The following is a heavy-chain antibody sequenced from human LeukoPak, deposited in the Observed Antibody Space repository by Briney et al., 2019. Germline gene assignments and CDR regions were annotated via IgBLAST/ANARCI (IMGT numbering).Heavy chain of an antibody. Sequence: PGGSLRLSCAASGFTFSSYWMNWVRQAPGKGLEWVSYISSSSSTIYYADSVKGRFTISRDNAKNSLYLQMNSLRAEDTAVYYCARYNWNYGGYYYYYYMDVWGKGTTVTVSS. CDR1: GFTFSSYW. J-gene: IGHJ6*03. V-gene: IGHV3-48*04. D-gene: IGHD1-7*01. CDR2: ISSSSSTI. CDR3: ARYNWNYGGYYYYYYMDV.